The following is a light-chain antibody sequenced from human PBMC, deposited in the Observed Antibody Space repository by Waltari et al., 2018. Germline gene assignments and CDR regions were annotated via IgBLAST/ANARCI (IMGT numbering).Light chain of an antibody. V-gene: IGLV1-44*01. J-gene: IGLJ3*02. CDR3: AAWDDSLNGRWV. CDR1: ASNIGNNV. Sequence: QSVLTQPPSASGTPGQGVTISCSGGASNIGNNVVNWYQQVPGKAPKLLIYRSGRRPAGVPGRFSGPKSGTSASLAISGLQSEDEADYYCAAWDDSLNGRWVFGGGTKVTVL. CDR2: RSG.